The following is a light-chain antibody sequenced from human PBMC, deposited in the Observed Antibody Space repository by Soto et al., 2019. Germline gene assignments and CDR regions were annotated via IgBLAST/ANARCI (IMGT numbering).Light chain of an antibody. CDR3: QQYYNYPRT. V-gene: IGKV1-8*01. CDR2: AAS. J-gene: IGKJ1*01. Sequence: AIRMTQSPSSLSASTGDRVTITCRASQGISRYLAWYQQKPGKAPKLLIYAASALQSGVPSRFSGSGSGTDFTLTFSCLQSEDFATYYCQQYYNYPRTFGQGTKVQIK. CDR1: QGISRY.